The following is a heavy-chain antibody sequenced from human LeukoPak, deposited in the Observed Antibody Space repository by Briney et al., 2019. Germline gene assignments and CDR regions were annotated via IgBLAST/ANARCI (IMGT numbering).Heavy chain of an antibody. V-gene: IGHV1-8*02. J-gene: IGHJ3*02. Sequence: ASVKVSCKASGYTFTSYGINWVRQATGQGLEWMGWMNPNSGNTGYAQKFQGRVTMTRNTSISTAYMELSSLRSEDTAVYYCAIMITLGGVIVDAFDIWGQGTMVTVSS. D-gene: IGHD3-16*02. CDR2: MNPNSGNT. CDR3: AIMITLGGVIVDAFDI. CDR1: GYTFTSYG.